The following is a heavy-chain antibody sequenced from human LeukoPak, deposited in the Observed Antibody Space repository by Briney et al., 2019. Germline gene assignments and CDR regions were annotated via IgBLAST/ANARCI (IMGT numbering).Heavy chain of an antibody. D-gene: IGHD2-21*02. CDR1: GLSVSSNY. CDR2: FYSGGGT. V-gene: IGHV3-53*05. Sequence: QPGRSLRLSCAASGLSVSSNYMNWVRQAPGKGLEWVSVFYSGGGTYYADSVKGRFTISRDNSKNTLYLQMNSLRTDDTAVYYCARESPACGEDCYFDYWGQGTLVTVSS. CDR3: ARESPACGEDCYFDY. J-gene: IGHJ4*02.